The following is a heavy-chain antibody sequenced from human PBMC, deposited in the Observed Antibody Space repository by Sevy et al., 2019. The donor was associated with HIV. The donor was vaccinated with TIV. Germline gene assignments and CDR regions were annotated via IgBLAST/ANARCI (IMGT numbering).Heavy chain of an antibody. J-gene: IGHJ4*02. CDR3: VRDSDCSGHYYADYFDY. D-gene: IGHD3-22*01. CDR2: ISTYSGET. CDR1: GYTFTTYP. Sequence: ASVKVSCKASGYTFTTYPIGWVRQAPGQGLEWMVWISTYSGETRDAQKFQGRATMTTDTSTSTAYLELRSLRSDDTAVYYTVRDSDCSGHYYADYFDYWGQGTLVTVSS. V-gene: IGHV1-18*01.